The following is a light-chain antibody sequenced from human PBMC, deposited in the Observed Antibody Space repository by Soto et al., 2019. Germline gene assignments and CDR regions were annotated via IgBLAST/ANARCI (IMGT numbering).Light chain of an antibody. CDR2: STN. V-gene: IGLV8-61*01. CDR3: VLYVGSGIYV. J-gene: IGLJ1*01. CDR1: SGSVSTNYY. Sequence: QTVVTQAPSFSVSPGGTVTLTCGLGSGSVSTNYYPSWYQQTPGQAPRTLIHSTNTRSSGVHDRFSGSILGNRAALTITGAQADDESDYYCVLYVGSGIYVFGTGTKVTVL.